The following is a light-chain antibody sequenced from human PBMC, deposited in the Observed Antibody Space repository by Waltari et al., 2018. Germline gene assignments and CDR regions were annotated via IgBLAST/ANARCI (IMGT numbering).Light chain of an antibody. CDR3: AAWDDSLNGLS. CDR2: NDN. V-gene: IGLV1-44*01. J-gene: IGLJ1*01. Sequence: QSVLTQPPSASGTPGQRVTISCSGSGSNLGINTVNWYQQLPGPAPKLPIYNDNQGPSGVPDRFAGSKSGSSTSLAISGLQSDDEANYYCAAWDDSLNGLSFGTGTRVTVL. CDR1: GSNLGINT.